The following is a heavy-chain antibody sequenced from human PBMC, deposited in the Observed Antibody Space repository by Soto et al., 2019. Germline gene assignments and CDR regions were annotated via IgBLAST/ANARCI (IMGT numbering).Heavy chain of an antibody. Sequence: EMQLVESGGGLVEPGGSLTLSCAASGFTFSNAWMSWVRQAPGKGLEWVGRIKSKTGGGTTDYVAPVKGRFTISRDASKNTLYLKMNSLKTEDTDVYYCTTAFITMVRGVIVPWGQGTLVTVSS. V-gene: IGHV3-15*01. CDR3: TTAFITMVRGVIVP. CDR2: IKSKTGGGTT. D-gene: IGHD3-10*01. J-gene: IGHJ5*02. CDR1: GFTFSNAW.